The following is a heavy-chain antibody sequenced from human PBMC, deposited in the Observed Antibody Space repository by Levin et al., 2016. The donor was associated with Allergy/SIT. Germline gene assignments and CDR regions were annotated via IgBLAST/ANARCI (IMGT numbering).Heavy chain of an antibody. Sequence: LSLTCAASGFTFSNYVMNWVRQAPGRGLEWVSSIDVHGSPTYYVDSVKGRFTISGDNSNNMLYLQMNILRAEDTAVYYCANREVNNPGYFDNSGYFHHWGQGTLVTVS. D-gene: IGHD5-18*01. CDR2: IDVHGSPT. J-gene: IGHJ1*01. CDR1: GFTFSNYV. CDR3: ANREVNNPGYFDNSGYFHH. V-gene: IGHV3-23*01.